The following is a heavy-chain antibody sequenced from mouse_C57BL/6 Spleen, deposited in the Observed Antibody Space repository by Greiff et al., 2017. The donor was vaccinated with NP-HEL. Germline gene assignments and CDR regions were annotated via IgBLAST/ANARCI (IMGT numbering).Heavy chain of an antibody. Sequence: VQLKQSGPGLVKPSQSLSLTCSVTGYSITSGYYWNWIRQFPGNKLEWMGYISYDGSNNYNPSLKNRISITRDTSKNQFFLKLNSVTTEDTATYYCARDSHYGSSYDYFDYWGQGTTLTVSS. J-gene: IGHJ2*01. CDR1: GYSITSGYY. CDR3: ARDSHYGSSYDYFDY. CDR2: ISYDGSN. D-gene: IGHD1-1*01. V-gene: IGHV3-6*01.